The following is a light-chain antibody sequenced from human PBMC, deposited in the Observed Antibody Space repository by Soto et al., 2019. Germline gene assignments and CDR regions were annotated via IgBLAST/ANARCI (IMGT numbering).Light chain of an antibody. J-gene: IGKJ5*01. CDR2: GAS. CDR1: QSVSSN. Sequence: EIVMTQSPATLSVSPGERVTLSCRASQSVSSNLAWYQQKSGQAPRLLIYGASTRATGIPARFSGSGSGTEFTLTISSLQSEAFVIYYCQQYNKWPPVTFGQGTRLEIK. CDR3: QQYNKWPPVT. V-gene: IGKV3-15*01.